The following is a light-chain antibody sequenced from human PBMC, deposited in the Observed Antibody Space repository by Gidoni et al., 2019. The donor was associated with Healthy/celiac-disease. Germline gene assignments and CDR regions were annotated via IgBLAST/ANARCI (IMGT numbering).Light chain of an antibody. V-gene: IGKV3-11*01. Sequence: EIVLTQSPATLSLSPGERATLSCRTSQSVSTYLAWYQQKPGQAPRLLIYDASNRATGIPARFSGSGSGTDFTLTISSLEPEDFGVYYCQQRISWPPTFGQGTRLEIK. CDR3: QQRISWPPT. J-gene: IGKJ5*01. CDR1: QSVSTY. CDR2: DAS.